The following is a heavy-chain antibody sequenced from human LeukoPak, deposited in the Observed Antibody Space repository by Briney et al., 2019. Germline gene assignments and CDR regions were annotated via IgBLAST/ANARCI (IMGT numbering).Heavy chain of an antibody. CDR2: ISSSGSTI. J-gene: IGHJ4*02. CDR1: GFTFSDYY. Sequence: GSLRLSCAASGFTFSDYYMSWIRQAPGKGLEWFSYISSSGSTIYYADSVKGRFTISRDNAKNSLYLQMNSLRAEDTAVYYCARDYSDYVFDYWGQGTLVTVSS. D-gene: IGHD4-11*01. V-gene: IGHV3-11*01. CDR3: ARDYSDYVFDY.